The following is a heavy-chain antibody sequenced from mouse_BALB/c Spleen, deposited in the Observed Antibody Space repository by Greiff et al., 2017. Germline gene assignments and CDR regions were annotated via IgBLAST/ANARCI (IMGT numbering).Heavy chain of an antibody. CDR3: ARERYYAHDGAY. Sequence: EVHLVESGPGLVKPSQSLSLTCTVTGYSITSDYAWNWIRQFPGNKLEWMGYISYSGSTSYNPSLKSRISITRDTSKNQFFLQLNSVTTEDTATYYCARERYYAHDGAYWGQGTLVTVSA. J-gene: IGHJ3*01. D-gene: IGHD1-1*02. CDR1: GYSITSDYA. V-gene: IGHV3-2*02. CDR2: ISYSGST.